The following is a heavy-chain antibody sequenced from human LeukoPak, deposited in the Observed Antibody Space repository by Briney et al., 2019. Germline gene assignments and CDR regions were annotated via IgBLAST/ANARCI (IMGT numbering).Heavy chain of an antibody. Sequence: GGSLRLSCAASGFIFNNYLMHWVRQAPGKGLMWVSRINSDGRTTNYADSVKGRFTISRDNAKNTLYLQMNSLRAEDTAVYYCHGFSGLEAFDIWALGKIVIVSS. V-gene: IGHV3-74*01. D-gene: IGHD5-12*01. CDR1: GFIFNNYL. CDR2: INSDGRTT. J-gene: IGHJ3*02. CDR3: HGFSGLEAFDI.